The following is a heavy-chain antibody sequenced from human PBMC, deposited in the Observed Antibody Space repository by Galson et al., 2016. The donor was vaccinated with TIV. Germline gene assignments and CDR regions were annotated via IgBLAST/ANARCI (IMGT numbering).Heavy chain of an antibody. CDR1: GGTFTSFA. CDR2: IVPMFGIV. V-gene: IGHV1-69*13. J-gene: IGHJ6*03. D-gene: IGHD3-3*01. Sequence: SVKVSCKAAGGTFTSFAISWVRQSPGQGLEWMGGIVPMFGIVTYAQRFQGRVTFTADASTSTAYLELRSLRPDDSAVYYCARGGWSGDPGDYHYFYMDVWGKGTTVIVSS. CDR3: ARGGWSGDPGDYHYFYMDV.